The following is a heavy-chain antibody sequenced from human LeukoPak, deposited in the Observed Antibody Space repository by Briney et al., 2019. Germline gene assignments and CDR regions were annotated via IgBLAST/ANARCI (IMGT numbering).Heavy chain of an antibody. V-gene: IGHV3-7*01. CDR2: IKQDGSEK. CDR3: ARIGYSSSSLDY. Sequence: GGSLRLSCAASGFTFSSYWMSWVRQAPGKGLEWVANIKQDGSEKYYVDSVKGRFTISRDNPKNSLSLQLNSLRAEDTAVYYCARIGYSSSSLDYWGQGTLVTVSS. CDR1: GFTFSSYW. J-gene: IGHJ4*02. D-gene: IGHD6-6*01.